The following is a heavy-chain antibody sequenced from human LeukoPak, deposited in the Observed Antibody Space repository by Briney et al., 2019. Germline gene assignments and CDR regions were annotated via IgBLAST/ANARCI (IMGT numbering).Heavy chain of an antibody. Sequence: GGSLRLSCATSGFTFSSYWMHWVRQAPGKGLVWVSRINSDGSSTSYADSVKGRFTISRDNAKNTLYLQMNSLRAEDTAVYYCARAPIVGVFDLWGQGTLVTVSS. J-gene: IGHJ5*02. CDR2: INSDGSST. CDR1: GFTFSSYW. V-gene: IGHV3-74*01. D-gene: IGHD3-3*01. CDR3: ARAPIVGVFDL.